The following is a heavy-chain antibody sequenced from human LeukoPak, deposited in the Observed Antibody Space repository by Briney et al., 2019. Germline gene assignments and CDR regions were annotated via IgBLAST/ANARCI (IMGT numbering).Heavy chain of an antibody. Sequence: GGSLRLSSAASGLTFSKYSMTWVRQAPGKGLEWVSFIDTSSTTMYYTDSVKGRFTISRDNAKNSLYLHMNSLKVEDTAIYYCARRGYGVVPAAPNWFDPWGQGTLVTVSS. CDR1: GLTFSKYS. CDR3: ARRGYGVVPAAPNWFDP. V-gene: IGHV3-48*04. CDR2: IDTSSTTM. D-gene: IGHD2-2*01. J-gene: IGHJ5*02.